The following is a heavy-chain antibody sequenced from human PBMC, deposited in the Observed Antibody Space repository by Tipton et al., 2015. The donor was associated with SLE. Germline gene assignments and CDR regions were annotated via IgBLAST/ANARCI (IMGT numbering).Heavy chain of an antibody. D-gene: IGHD2-21*01. CDR3: ASPGEVIATQDAFDI. Sequence: SLRLSCAASRFTFSSYSMNWVRQAPGKELEWVSSISSGSSYIYYADSVKGRFTISRDNAKNSLYLQMNSLRAEDTAVYYCASPGEVIATQDAFDIWGQGTMVTVSS. CDR1: RFTFSSYS. CDR2: ISSGSSYI. J-gene: IGHJ3*02. V-gene: IGHV3-21*01.